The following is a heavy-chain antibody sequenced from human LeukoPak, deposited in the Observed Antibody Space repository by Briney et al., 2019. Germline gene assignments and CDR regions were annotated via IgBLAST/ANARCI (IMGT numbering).Heavy chain of an antibody. V-gene: IGHV1-3*01. CDR3: ARRGLLWFGELSHFEY. CDR1: GYTFTSYA. D-gene: IGHD3-10*01. J-gene: IGHJ4*02. Sequence: ASVKVSCKASGYTFTSYAMHWVRQAPGQRLEWMGWINAGNGNTKYSQKFQGRVTITRDTSASTAYMELSSLRSEDTAVYYCARRGLLWFGELSHFEYSGEGTLVTVSS. CDR2: INAGNGNT.